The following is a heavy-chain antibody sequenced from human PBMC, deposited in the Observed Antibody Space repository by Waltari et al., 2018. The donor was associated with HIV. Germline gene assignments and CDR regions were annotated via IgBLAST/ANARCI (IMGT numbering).Heavy chain of an antibody. V-gene: IGHV5-51*01. CDR3: ARHGGPRDGAWYYYGMDV. Sequence: EVQLVQSGAEGKKPGESLKISCRGSGYSFASYWIGGVGQMPGKGLEYMGIIYPGDSDTRYSPSFQGQVTISADKSISTAYLQWSSLKASDTAMYYCARHGGPRDGAWYYYGMDVWGQGTTVTVS. CDR1: GYSFASYW. J-gene: IGHJ6*02. CDR2: IYPGDSDT. D-gene: IGHD3-16*01.